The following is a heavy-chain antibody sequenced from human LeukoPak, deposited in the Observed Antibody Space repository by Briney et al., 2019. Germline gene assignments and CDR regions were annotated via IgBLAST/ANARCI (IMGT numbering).Heavy chain of an antibody. CDR1: GFTFSSYA. Sequence: GGSLRLSCAASGFTFSSYAMSWVRQAPGKGLEWVSGISGSGDSTYYADSVKGRFTISRDNSKNTLYLQMNSLRAEDTAVYYCARRSGIAVAGAFDYWGQGTLVTVSS. CDR3: ARRSGIAVAGAFDY. D-gene: IGHD6-19*01. V-gene: IGHV3-23*01. J-gene: IGHJ4*02. CDR2: ISGSGDST.